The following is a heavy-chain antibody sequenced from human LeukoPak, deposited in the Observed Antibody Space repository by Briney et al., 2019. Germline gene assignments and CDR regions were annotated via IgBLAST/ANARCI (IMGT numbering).Heavy chain of an antibody. Sequence: ASVKVSCKASGYTFTSYYMHWVRQAPGQGLEXXXXXXXXXXXTSYAQKFQGRVTMTRDTSTSTVYMELSSLRSEDTAVYYCASSTIFGVVIIPYYYYGMDVWGQGTTVTVSS. CDR1: GYTFTSYY. J-gene: IGHJ6*02. D-gene: IGHD3-3*01. CDR3: ASSTIFGVVIIPYYYYGMDV. CDR2: XXXXXXXT. V-gene: IGHV1-46*01.